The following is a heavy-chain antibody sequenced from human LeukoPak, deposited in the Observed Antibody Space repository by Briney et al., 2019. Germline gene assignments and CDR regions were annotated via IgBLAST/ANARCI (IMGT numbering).Heavy chain of an antibody. CDR1: GYSLSELS. D-gene: IGHD1-26*01. V-gene: IGHV1-24*01. CDR3: ATETPPSGTYSGHFDS. CDR2: FDFEDGET. Sequence: ASVKVSCKVSGYSLSELSIHWVRQAPGKGLEWMGGFDFEDGETLYAQKFRGRLTVTEDTSTDTSYMELSSLAYDDTAVYYCATETPPSGTYSGHFDSWGQGTLVTVSS. J-gene: IGHJ4*02.